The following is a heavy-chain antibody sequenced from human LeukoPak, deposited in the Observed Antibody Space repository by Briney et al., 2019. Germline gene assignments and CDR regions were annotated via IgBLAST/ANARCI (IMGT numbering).Heavy chain of an antibody. J-gene: IGHJ6*02. V-gene: IGHV3-74*01. CDR2: INTDGTST. CDR3: ARPQQGGTTRSHGLDV. Sequence: GGSLRLSCAASGFTFSNAWMSWVRQAPGKGLEWVSRINTDGTSTSYADSVRGRFIISRDNAKNTLYLQMNSLRAEDTAVYYCARPQQGGTTRSHGLDVWGQGTTVTVS. CDR1: GFTFSNAW. D-gene: IGHD2-2*01.